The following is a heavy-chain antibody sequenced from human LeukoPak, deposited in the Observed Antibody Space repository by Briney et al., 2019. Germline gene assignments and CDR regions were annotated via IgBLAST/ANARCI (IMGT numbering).Heavy chain of an antibody. D-gene: IGHD6-19*01. Sequence: RXXPGXXXEWVSVIYSGGSTYYADSVKGRFTISRDNSKNTLYLQMNSLRAEDTAVYYCARDPSSGWYYFDYWGQGTLVTVSS. CDR3: ARDPSSGWYYFDY. J-gene: IGHJ4*02. V-gene: IGHV3-66*01. CDR2: IYSGGST.